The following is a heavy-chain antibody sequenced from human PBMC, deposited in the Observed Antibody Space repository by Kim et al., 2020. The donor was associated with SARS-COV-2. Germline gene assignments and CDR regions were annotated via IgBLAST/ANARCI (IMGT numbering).Heavy chain of an antibody. CDR3: TRDSVPRPTGGYWWFDS. Sequence: ASVKVSCKASGYMFTNFYLHWVRQAPGQGLEWMGWINPNSGAPEYEEKFQGRVTMTSDTSVTTAYMEMNNLRSDDTALYFCTRDSVPRPTGGYWWFDSWGQGALIIVSS. V-gene: IGHV1-2*02. CDR2: INPNSGAP. J-gene: IGHJ5*01. D-gene: IGHD6-6*01. CDR1: GYMFTNFY.